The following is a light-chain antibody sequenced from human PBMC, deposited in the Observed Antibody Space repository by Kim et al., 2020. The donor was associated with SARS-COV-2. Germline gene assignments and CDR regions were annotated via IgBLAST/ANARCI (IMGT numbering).Light chain of an antibody. V-gene: IGKV3-20*01. J-gene: IGKJ4*01. CDR3: QQYGSSPT. CDR1: QSVSSSY. CDR2: GAS. Sequence: LSPRERATLSCRASQSVSSSYLAWYQQKPGQAPRLLIYGASSRATGIPDRFSGSGSGTDFTLTISRLEPEDFAVYYCQQYGSSPTFGGGTKVDIK.